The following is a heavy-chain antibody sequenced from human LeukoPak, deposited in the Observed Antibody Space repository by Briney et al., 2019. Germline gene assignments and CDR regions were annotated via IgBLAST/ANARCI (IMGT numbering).Heavy chain of an antibody. J-gene: IGHJ4*02. D-gene: IGHD5-12*01. CDR3: ARVYSGYEPFDY. CDR2: INHSGST. CDR1: GGSFSGYY. Sequence: SETLSLTCAVYGGSFSGYYWSWIRQPPGKGLEWIGEINHSGSTNYNPSLKSRVTISVDTSKNQFSLKLSSVTAADTAVYYCARVYSGYEPFDYWGQGTLVTVSS. V-gene: IGHV4-34*01.